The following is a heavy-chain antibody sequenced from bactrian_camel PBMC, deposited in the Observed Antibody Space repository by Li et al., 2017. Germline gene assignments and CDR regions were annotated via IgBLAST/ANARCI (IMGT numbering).Heavy chain of an antibody. CDR2: ISSNGRT. CDR1: GYTYC. V-gene: IGHV3S53*01. J-gene: IGHJ4*01. Sequence: HVQLVESGGGSMQAGGSLRLSCVASGYTYCMGWSRQAPGKEREGVATISSNGRTNYADSVKGRFTISRDNAKNTLYLQLNSLKTEDTAKYYCKKGFYELGTPLSPGTQVTVS. D-gene: IGHD4*01.